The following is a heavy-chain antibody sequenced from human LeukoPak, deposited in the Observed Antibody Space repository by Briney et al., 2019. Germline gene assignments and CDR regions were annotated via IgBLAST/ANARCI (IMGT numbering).Heavy chain of an antibody. Sequence: PGGSLRLSCAASGFTFSSYGMHWVRQAPGKGLEWVAVISYDGSNKYYADSVKGRFTISRDSSKNTLYLQMNSLRAEDTAVYYCAKAFYGSGSYRGVDYWGQGTLVTVS. CDR2: ISYDGSNK. V-gene: IGHV3-30*18. CDR1: GFTFSSYG. D-gene: IGHD3-10*01. J-gene: IGHJ4*02. CDR3: AKAFYGSGSYRGVDY.